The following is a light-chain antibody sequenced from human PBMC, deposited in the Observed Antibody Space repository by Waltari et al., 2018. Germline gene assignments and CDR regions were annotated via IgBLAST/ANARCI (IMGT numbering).Light chain of an antibody. CDR2: RNN. Sequence: QSVLTQPPSASETPGQRVTISCSGSHSNLGSNYLYWYQQLPESAPNTLIYRNNLRPSGVPDRFSASKYGTLASLVISGLRSEDEGVYYCASWDESHYVFGGGTTVTVL. CDR1: HSNLGSNY. V-gene: IGLV1-47*01. CDR3: ASWDESHYV. J-gene: IGLJ1*01.